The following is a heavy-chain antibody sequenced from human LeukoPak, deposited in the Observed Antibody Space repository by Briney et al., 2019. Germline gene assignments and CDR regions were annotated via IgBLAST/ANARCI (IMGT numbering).Heavy chain of an antibody. J-gene: IGHJ6*03. CDR1: GFTFSSYW. CDR2: INSDGSST. Sequence: GGSLRLSRAASGFTFSSYWMHWVRQAPGKGLVWVSRINSDGSSTSYADSVKGRFTISRDNAKNTLYLQMNSLRAEDTAVYYCSSGSPYYYYYMDVWGKGTTVTVSS. CDR3: SSGSPYYYYYMDV. V-gene: IGHV3-74*01. D-gene: IGHD3-10*01.